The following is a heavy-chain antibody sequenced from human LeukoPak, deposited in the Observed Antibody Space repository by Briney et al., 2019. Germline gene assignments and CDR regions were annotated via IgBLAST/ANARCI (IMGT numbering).Heavy chain of an antibody. Sequence: GGSLRLSCTASGFTFSSYGMHWVRQAPGKGLEWVAFIRYDGSNKYYAVSVKGRFTISRDNSKNTLYLQMNSLRAEDTAVYYCAKPVVPAAIYDYWGQGTLVTVSS. CDR2: IRYDGSNK. D-gene: IGHD2-2*01. V-gene: IGHV3-30*02. CDR3: AKPVVPAAIYDY. J-gene: IGHJ4*02. CDR1: GFTFSSYG.